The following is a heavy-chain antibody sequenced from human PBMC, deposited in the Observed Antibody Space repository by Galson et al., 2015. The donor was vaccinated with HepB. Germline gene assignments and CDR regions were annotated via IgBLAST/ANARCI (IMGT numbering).Heavy chain of an antibody. D-gene: IGHD2-15*01. J-gene: IGHJ3*02. CDR3: AKSTYYCSGGSCYGSDAFDI. Sequence: SLRLSCAASGLTFSSYGMHWVRQAPGKGLEWVAVISYAGSNKYYADSVKGRFTISRDNSKNTLYLQMNSLRAEDTAVYYCAKSTYYCSGGSCYGSDAFDIWGQGTMVTVSS. V-gene: IGHV3-30*18. CDR1: GLTFSSYG. CDR2: ISYAGSNK.